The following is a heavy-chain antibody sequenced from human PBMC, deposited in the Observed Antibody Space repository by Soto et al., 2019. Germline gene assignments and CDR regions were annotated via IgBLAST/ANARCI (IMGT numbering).Heavy chain of an antibody. J-gene: IGHJ6*02. CDR1: GGTFSSYA. CDR3: ARDPMTTVTRGYVDYYYGMDV. D-gene: IGHD4-4*01. CDR2: IIPIFGTA. Sequence: SVKVSCKASGGTFSSYAISWVRQAPGQGLEWMGGIIPIFGTANYAQKFQGRVTITADKSTSTAYMELSSLRSEDTAVYYCARDPMTTVTRGYVDYYYGMDVWGQGTTVTVS. V-gene: IGHV1-69*06.